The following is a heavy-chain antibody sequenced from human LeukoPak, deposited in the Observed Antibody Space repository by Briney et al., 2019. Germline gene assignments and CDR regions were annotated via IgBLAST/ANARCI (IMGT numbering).Heavy chain of an antibody. V-gene: IGHV3-73*01. CDR3: ASQAGYSSSWET. D-gene: IGHD6-13*01. Sequence: GGSLRLSCTASGFTFSNYWMSWVRQAPGKGLEWVGRMRSKANNYATGYATSVIGRFTISRDDSKNTRYLEMNSLKIEDTAVYFCASQAGYSSSWETWGQGTLVTVSS. CDR2: MRSKANNYAT. J-gene: IGHJ5*02. CDR1: GFTFSNYW.